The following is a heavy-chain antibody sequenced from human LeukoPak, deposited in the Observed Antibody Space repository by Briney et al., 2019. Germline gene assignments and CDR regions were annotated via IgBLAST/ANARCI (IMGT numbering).Heavy chain of an antibody. CDR2: INSDGSAT. CDR3: ARSLEATTAY. J-gene: IGHJ4*02. D-gene: IGHD1-26*01. Sequence: LPGGSLILSCAAPGLTFSNYWMHSGRHAPGKGLVWVSLINSDGSATTYADSVKGRFTISRDNAKNPLYLQMNSLRVEGTAVYYCARSLEATTAYWGEGTLVTVSS. CDR1: GLTFSNYW. V-gene: IGHV3-74*03.